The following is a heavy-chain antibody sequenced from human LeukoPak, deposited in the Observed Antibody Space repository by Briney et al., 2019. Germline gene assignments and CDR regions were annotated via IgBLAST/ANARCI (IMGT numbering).Heavy chain of an antibody. J-gene: IGHJ4*02. CDR3: VRGHTILTD. D-gene: IGHD3-9*01. Sequence: GGSLRLSCAASGFILSNYAMHWVRQPAGKGLEWVSALGTAGDTFYPGSVKGRFTISRDNAKKSLFLQMSSLRAEDTAIYYCVRGHTILTDWGQGTLVTVSS. CDR2: LGTAGDT. CDR1: GFILSNYA. V-gene: IGHV3-13*01.